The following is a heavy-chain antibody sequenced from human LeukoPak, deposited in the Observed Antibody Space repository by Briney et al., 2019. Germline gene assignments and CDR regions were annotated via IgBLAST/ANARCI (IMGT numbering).Heavy chain of an antibody. J-gene: IGHJ4*02. Sequence: QSGGSLRLSCAASRFTFSNYGMHWVRQAPGKGLEWVSAISGSGGSTYYADSVKGRFTISRDNSKNTLYLQMNSLRAEDTAVYYCAKVASGLGDPDYWGQGTLVTVSS. CDR1: RFTFSNYG. V-gene: IGHV3-23*01. CDR3: AKVASGLGDPDY. D-gene: IGHD3-16*01. CDR2: ISGSGGST.